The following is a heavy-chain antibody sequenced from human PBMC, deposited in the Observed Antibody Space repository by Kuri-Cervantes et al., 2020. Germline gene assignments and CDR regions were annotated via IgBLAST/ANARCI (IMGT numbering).Heavy chain of an antibody. CDR3: ARHATDMTIFGVVITPYGMDV. J-gene: IGHJ6*02. CDR2: IYYSGRT. CDR1: GGSISSSSYY. D-gene: IGHD3-3*01. V-gene: IGHV4-39*01. Sequence: SETLSLTCTVSGGSISSSSYYWGWIRQPPGKGLEWIGSIYYSGRTYYNPSLKSRVTISVDTSKNQFSLKLSSVTAADTAVYYCARHATDMTIFGVVITPYGMDVWGQGTTVTVSS.